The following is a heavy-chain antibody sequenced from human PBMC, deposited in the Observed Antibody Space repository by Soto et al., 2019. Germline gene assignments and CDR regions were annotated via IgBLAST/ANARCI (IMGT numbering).Heavy chain of an antibody. CDR2: IIPIFGTA. CDR3: ARDPPYRDSGSPGWFDP. V-gene: IGHV1-69*13. Sequence: GASVKVSCKASGGTFSSYAISWVRQAPGQGLEWMGGIIPIFGTANYAQKFQGRVTITADESTSTAYMELSSLRSEDTAVYYCARDPPYRDSGSPGWFDPWGQGTLVTVSS. CDR1: GGTFSSYA. D-gene: IGHD1-26*01. J-gene: IGHJ5*02.